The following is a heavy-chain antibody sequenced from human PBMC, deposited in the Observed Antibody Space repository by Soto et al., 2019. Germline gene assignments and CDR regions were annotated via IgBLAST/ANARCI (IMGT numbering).Heavy chain of an antibody. CDR3: ATDVDYKPFHY. D-gene: IGHD4-4*01. CDR1: GFTLSIYA. Sequence: GGALGLSCAAAGFTLSIYAIDWVRRAPGKGLDCVPGISYDGSQKYYADSVKGRFTISRDNTKNTVYLRMDSLRAEDTAGYYCATDVDYKPFHYWGQGTLVTVSS. CDR2: ISYDGSQK. J-gene: IGHJ4*02. V-gene: IGHV3-30*04.